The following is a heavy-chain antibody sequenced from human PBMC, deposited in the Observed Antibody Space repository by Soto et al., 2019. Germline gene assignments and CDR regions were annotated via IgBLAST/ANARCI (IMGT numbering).Heavy chain of an antibody. CDR3: ARGRTIFGVVYYYGMDV. D-gene: IGHD3-3*01. Sequence: GGSLRLSCAASGFTFSSYSMNWVRQAPGKGLERVSSISSSSYIYYADSVKGRFTISRDNAKNSLYLQMNSLRAEDTAVYHCARGRTIFGVVYYYGMDVWGQGTTVTVSS. J-gene: IGHJ6*02. CDR1: GFTFSSYS. V-gene: IGHV3-21*01. CDR2: ISSSSYI.